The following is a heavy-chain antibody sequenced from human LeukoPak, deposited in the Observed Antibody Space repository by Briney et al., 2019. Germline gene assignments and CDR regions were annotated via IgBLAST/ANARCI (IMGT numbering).Heavy chain of an antibody. CDR2: INWNGGST. J-gene: IGHJ4*02. CDR1: GFTFDDYG. V-gene: IGHV3-20*04. Sequence: GGSLRLSCAASGFTFDDYGMSWVRQAPGKGLEWVSGINWNGGSTGYADSVKGRFTISRDNAKNSLYLQMNSLRAEDTALYYCARATSSGWGPFAAYWGQGTLVTVSS. D-gene: IGHD6-19*01. CDR3: ARATSSGWGPFAAY.